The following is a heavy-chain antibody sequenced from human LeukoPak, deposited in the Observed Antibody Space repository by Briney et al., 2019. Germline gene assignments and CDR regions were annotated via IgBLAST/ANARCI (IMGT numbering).Heavy chain of an antibody. D-gene: IGHD3-9*01. V-gene: IGHV4-4*02. CDR1: GVSISSSEW. Sequence: PSETLSLTCAVSGVSISSSEWWIWVRQPPGQGLEWIGEIHRDGRTRYNPSLKSRVTMSMDYSRNQFSLSVTSVTAADTAIYYCGKTDIYFNPIDYWGPGSLVTVSS. J-gene: IGHJ4*02. CDR2: IHRDGRT. CDR3: GKTDIYFNPIDY.